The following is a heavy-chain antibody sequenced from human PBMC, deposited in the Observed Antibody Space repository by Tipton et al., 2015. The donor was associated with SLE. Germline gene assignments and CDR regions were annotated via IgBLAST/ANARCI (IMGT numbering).Heavy chain of an antibody. CDR3: ARAQEDIVVVPATPSGYYGMDV. D-gene: IGHD2-2*01. J-gene: IGHJ6*02. CDR1: GGSISSHY. Sequence: TLSLTCTVSGGSISSHYWSWIRQPPGKGLEWIGNIYYSGSTNYNPSLKSRVTISVDTSKNQFSLKLSSVTAADTAVYYCARAQEDIVVVPATPSGYYGMDVWGQGTTVTVSS. V-gene: IGHV4-59*11. CDR2: IYYSGST.